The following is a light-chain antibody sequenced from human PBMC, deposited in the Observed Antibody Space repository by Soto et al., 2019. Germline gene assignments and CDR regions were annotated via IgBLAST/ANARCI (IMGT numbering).Light chain of an antibody. J-gene: IGKJ3*01. CDR3: PQYGSSPFT. V-gene: IGKV3-20*01. CDR2: GVS. CDR1: QSVSASY. Sequence: EVVLTQAPATLSLSPGERATLSCRANQSVSASYLAWYQQKPGQAPRLLIYGVSSRATGIPDRFSGSGSGTDFTLTISRLEPEDFAVFYCPQYGSSPFTFGPGTKVDIK.